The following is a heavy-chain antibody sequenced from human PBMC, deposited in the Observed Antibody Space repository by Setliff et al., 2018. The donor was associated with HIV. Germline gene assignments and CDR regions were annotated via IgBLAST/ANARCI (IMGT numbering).Heavy chain of an antibody. J-gene: IGHJ3*02. CDR1: GETFNDYF. V-gene: IGHV4-34*01. CDR2: LNHSGDI. Sequence: SETLSLTCAVYGETFNDYFWTWIRQSPGKGLEWIGELNHSGDINQNPSLKSGFTISVDTSKTQFSLRLNSLTATDTALYYCARASVGATGLHAFDIWGQGTVVTVSS. D-gene: IGHD1-26*01. CDR3: ARASVGATGLHAFDI.